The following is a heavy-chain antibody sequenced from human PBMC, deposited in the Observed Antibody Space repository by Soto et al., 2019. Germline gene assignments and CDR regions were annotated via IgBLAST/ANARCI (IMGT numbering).Heavy chain of an antibody. V-gene: IGHV3-23*01. CDR2: ISGSGGNT. CDR1: GFTFSSYA. J-gene: IGHJ4*02. D-gene: IGHD3-22*01. CDR3: AKADYHDSSGYADY. Sequence: EVQLLESGGGLVQPGGSLRLSCAASGFTFSSYAMSWVRQAPGRGLEWVSAISGSGGNTYYADSVKGRFTISSDNYKKTLYLQMNSRIAEDTSVYYCAKADYHDSSGYADYWGQGTLVTVSS.